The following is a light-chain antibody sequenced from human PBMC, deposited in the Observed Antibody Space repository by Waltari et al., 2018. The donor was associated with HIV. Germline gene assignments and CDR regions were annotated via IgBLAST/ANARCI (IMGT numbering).Light chain of an antibody. CDR1: SSNLGTNT. Sequence: QSVLTQPPSASGTPGQRVTISCSGSSSNLGTNTVRWYQQVPGTSPKLLIYNNNQRPSGVPDRFSGSKSGTSASRAITGLQAEDEADYHCAAWDDSLNGQVVFGGGTKLTVL. V-gene: IGLV1-44*01. CDR3: AAWDDSLNGQVV. J-gene: IGLJ3*02. CDR2: NNN.